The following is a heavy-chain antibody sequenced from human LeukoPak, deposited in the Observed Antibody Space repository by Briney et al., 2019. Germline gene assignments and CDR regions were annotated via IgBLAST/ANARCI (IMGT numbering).Heavy chain of an antibody. J-gene: IGHJ4*02. CDR2: IKQDGSEI. D-gene: IGHD5-18*01. V-gene: IGHV3-7*01. Sequence: GGCLRLSCAASGFSFSSYWMSWVRQAPGKGLEWVASIKQDGSEIYYVDSVKGRFTISRDNAKNSLYLQMSSLRAEDTAVYYCARDLGYSYGQPYFDYWGQGALVTVSS. CDR3: ARDLGYSYGQPYFDY. CDR1: GFSFSSYW.